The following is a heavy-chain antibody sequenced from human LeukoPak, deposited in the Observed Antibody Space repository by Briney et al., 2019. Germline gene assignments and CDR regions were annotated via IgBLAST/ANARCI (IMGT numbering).Heavy chain of an antibody. D-gene: IGHD5-12*01. CDR3: ARESNGGYGFDY. J-gene: IGHJ4*02. Sequence: ASVKVSCKASGYTFTSYGISWVRQAPGQGLEWMGWISAYNGHTNYAQKLQGRVTMTTDTSTSTAYMELRSLTSDDTAVYYCARESNGGYGFDYWGQGTPVTVAS. CDR2: ISAYNGHT. V-gene: IGHV1-18*01. CDR1: GYTFTSYG.